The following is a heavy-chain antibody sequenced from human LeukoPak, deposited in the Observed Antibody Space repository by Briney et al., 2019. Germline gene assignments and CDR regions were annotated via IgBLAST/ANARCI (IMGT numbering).Heavy chain of an antibody. CDR2: VYYSGST. CDR1: GVSVSSYF. CDR3: ARQLGPGWHAMDV. V-gene: IGHV4-59*08. Sequence: PSETLSLTCTVSGVSVSSYFWSWVRQPPGMRLEWIGYVYYSGSTNYNPSLKSRVTIPVAAYKTQFSLRLSSVTAADTAVYYCARQLGPGWHAMDVWGQGTTVTVSS. J-gene: IGHJ6*02. D-gene: IGHD2-15*01.